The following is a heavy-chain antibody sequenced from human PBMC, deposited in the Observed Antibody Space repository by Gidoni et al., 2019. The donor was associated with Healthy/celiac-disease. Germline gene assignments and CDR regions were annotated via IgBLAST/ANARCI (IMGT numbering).Heavy chain of an antibody. D-gene: IGHD5-12*01. V-gene: IGHV4-59*08. CDR1: GGSISSYY. J-gene: IGHJ6*02. CDR2: IYYSGST. CDR3: ARHPRSGWLREMDV. Sequence: QVQLQESGPGLVKPSETLSLTCTVSGGSISSYYWSWIRQPPGKGLEWIGYIYYSGSTNYNPSLKSRVTISVDTSKNQFSLKLSSVTAADTAVYYCARHPRSGWLREMDVWGQGTTVTVSS.